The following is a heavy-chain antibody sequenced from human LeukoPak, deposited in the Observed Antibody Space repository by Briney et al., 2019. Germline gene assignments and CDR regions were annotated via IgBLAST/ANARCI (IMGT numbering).Heavy chain of an antibody. Sequence: GGSLRLSCAASGFTFSSYAMSWVRQAPGKGLEWVSAISGSGGSTYYADSVKGRFTISRDNSKNTLYLQMNSLRAEDTAVYYCAKDPPYCSGGSCPFDYWGQGTLVTVSS. CDR2: ISGSGGST. CDR3: AKDPPYCSGGSCPFDY. V-gene: IGHV3-23*01. CDR1: GFTFSSYA. J-gene: IGHJ4*02. D-gene: IGHD2-15*01.